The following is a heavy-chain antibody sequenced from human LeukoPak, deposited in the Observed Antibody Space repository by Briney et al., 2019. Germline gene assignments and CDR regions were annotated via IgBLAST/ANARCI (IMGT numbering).Heavy chain of an antibody. CDR3: ARVYCSRTSCYNWFDP. D-gene: IGHD2-2*01. Sequence: SVKVSCKASGGTFSSYAISWVRQAPGQGLEWMGRIIPILGIANYAQKFQGRVTITADKSTSTDYMELSSLRSEDTAMYYCARVYCSRTSCYNWFDPWGQGTLVTVSS. V-gene: IGHV1-69*04. CDR1: GGTFSSYA. CDR2: IIPILGIA. J-gene: IGHJ5*02.